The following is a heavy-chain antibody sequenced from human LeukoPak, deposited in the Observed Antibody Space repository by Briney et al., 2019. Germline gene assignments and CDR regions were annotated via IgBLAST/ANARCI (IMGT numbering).Heavy chain of an antibody. D-gene: IGHD3-3*01. V-gene: IGHV1-46*01. CDR3: ARGSQAYYDFWSGYYPYYFDY. CDR1: GYTFTSCY. J-gene: IGHJ4*02. CDR2: INPSGGST. Sequence: GASVKVSCKASGYTFTSCYMHWVRQAPGQGLEWMGIINPSGGSTSYAQKFQGRATMTRDTSTSTVYMELSSLRSEDTAVYYCARGSQAYYDFWSGYYPYYFDYWGQGTLVTVSS.